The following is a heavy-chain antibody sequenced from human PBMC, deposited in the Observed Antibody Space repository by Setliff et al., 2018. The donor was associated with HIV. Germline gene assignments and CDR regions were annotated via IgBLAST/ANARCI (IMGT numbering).Heavy chain of an antibody. Sequence: VASVKVSCKASGYTFIDYFIHWVRQAPGQGLEWMGWISPYDLSERTSQRFRGRVTMTRDTSTSTVYMELSSLRSEDTAVYFCARSYYGSGSYQGVLDYWGQGTLVTVSS. D-gene: IGHD3-10*01. CDR1: GYTFIDYF. CDR3: ARSYYGSGSYQGVLDY. V-gene: IGHV1-46*03. CDR2: ISPYDLSE. J-gene: IGHJ4*02.